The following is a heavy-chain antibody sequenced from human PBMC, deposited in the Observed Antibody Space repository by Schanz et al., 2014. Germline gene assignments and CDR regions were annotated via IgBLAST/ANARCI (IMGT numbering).Heavy chain of an antibody. CDR2: ITSTSRYI. CDR1: GFTFSNYT. Sequence: EVQLLESGGGLVQPGGSLRLSCAASGFTFSNYTMYWVRQAPGKGLEWVSSITSTSRYIYYADSLKGRFTISRDNAKNSVYLQMNSLRAEDTAVYYCARGASRDYFAMDVWGQGTTVTVSS. V-gene: IGHV3-21*01. J-gene: IGHJ6*02. CDR3: ARGASRDYFAMDV.